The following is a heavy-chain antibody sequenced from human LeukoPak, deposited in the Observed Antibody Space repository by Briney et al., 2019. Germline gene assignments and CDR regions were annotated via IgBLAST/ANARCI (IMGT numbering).Heavy chain of an antibody. J-gene: IGHJ4*02. CDR1: GFTFSSYA. CDR3: AKKLSGSYKAFDY. V-gene: IGHV3-23*01. D-gene: IGHD1-26*01. CDR2: ISDSGGTI. Sequence: GGSLRLSCVASGFTFSSYAMSWVRQAPGKGLEWVSGISDSGGTIYYADSVKGRFTISRDNSKNTLYLQMNSLRAEDTAVYYCAKKLSGSYKAFDYWGQGTPVTVSS.